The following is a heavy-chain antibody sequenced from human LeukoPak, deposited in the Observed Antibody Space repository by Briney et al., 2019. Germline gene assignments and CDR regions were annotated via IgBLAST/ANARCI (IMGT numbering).Heavy chain of an antibody. J-gene: IGHJ4*02. D-gene: IGHD1-26*01. V-gene: IGHV3-48*02. CDR1: GFTFSSYS. CDR2: VTASGTAM. CDR3: ASSGSYRFDY. Sequence: GGSLRLSCAASGFTFSSYSMNWVRQAPGKGLEWVSHVTASGTAMFYADSVKGRFTISRDNTKNSLYLQMNSLRDEDTAVYYCASSGSYRFDYWGQGTLVTVSS.